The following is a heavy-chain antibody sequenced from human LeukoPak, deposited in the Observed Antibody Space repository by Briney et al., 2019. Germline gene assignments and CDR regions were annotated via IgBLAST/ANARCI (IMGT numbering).Heavy chain of an antibody. Sequence: ASVKVSCKASGYTFTGYHMHWVRQAPGQGLEWVGWVNPNNGDTNYAQKFQGRVTMSRDTSISTAYMELNSLRSDDTAVYYCARRETNTQSGFDYWGQGTLVT. D-gene: IGHD2-8*01. CDR3: ARRETNTQSGFDY. CDR2: VNPNNGDT. V-gene: IGHV1-2*02. CDR1: GYTFTGYH. J-gene: IGHJ4*02.